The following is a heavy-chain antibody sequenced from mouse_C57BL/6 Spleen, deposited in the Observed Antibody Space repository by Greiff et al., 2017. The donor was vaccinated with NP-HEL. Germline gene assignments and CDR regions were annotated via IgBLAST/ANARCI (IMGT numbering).Heavy chain of an antibody. CDR2: ISDGGSYT. CDR1: GFTFSSYA. V-gene: IGHV5-4*01. J-gene: IGHJ4*01. D-gene: IGHD1-1*01. CDR3: ARDPYYGSSYAMDY. Sequence: EVNVVESGGGLVKPGGSLKLSCAASGFTFSSYAMSWVRQTPEKRLEWVATISDGGSYTYYPDNVKGRFTISRDNAKNNLYLQMSHLKSEDTAMYYCARDPYYGSSYAMDYWGQGTSVTVSS.